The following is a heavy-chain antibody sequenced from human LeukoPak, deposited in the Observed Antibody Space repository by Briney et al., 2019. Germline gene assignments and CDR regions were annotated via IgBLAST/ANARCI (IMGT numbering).Heavy chain of an antibody. CDR3: ARDGGSFFPLDC. J-gene: IGHJ4*02. D-gene: IGHD2-15*01. CDR2: ISSGATTI. CDR1: GFTFSSST. Sequence: AGALRLSCAASGFTFSSSTMNWVRQAPGKGLEWVSSISSGATTIYYADSVKGRFTVSRDNAKNSLYLQMRSLRADDTAVYYCARDGGSFFPLDCWGQGTLVTVSS. V-gene: IGHV3-48*01.